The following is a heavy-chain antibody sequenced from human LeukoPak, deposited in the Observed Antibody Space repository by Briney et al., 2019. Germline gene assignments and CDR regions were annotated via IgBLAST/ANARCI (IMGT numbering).Heavy chain of an antibody. CDR1: GYTFTAYY. V-gene: IGHV1-2*02. Sequence: ASVKVSCKASGYTFTAYYIHWVRQAPGQGLEWMGWINPNSGDTSLPQRFQGRVTMTSDTSIITAYMELSSLTSDDTAVYYCARGRLQDIAAATIAYLLDDYWGQGTLVTVSS. CDR3: ARGRLQDIAAATIAYLLDDY. CDR2: INPNSGDT. J-gene: IGHJ4*02. D-gene: IGHD6-13*01.